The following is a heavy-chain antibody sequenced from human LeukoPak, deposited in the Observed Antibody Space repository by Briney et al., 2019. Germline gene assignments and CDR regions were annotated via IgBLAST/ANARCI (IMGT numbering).Heavy chain of an antibody. J-gene: IGHJ4*02. V-gene: IGHV4-34*01. CDR3: ARGWGGSPGPYYFDY. CDR1: GGSFSGYY. CDR2: INHSGST. Sequence: SETLSLTCAVYGGSFSGYYWSWIRQPPGKGLEWIGEINHSGSTNYNPSLKSRVTISLDTSKNQFSLKLSSVTAADTAVYYCARGWGGSPGPYYFDYWGQGTLVTVSS. D-gene: IGHD1-26*01.